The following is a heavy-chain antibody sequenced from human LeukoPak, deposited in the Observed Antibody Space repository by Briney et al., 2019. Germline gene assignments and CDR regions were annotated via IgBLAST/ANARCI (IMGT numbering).Heavy chain of an antibody. D-gene: IGHD3-10*01. CDR2: INPNSGGT. CDR1: GYTFTGYY. CDR3: ARVGSRRYLEGYFDY. V-gene: IGHV1-2*02. J-gene: IGHJ4*02. Sequence: ALVKVSCKASGYTFTGYYMHWVRQAPGQGLEWMGWINPNSGGTNYAQKFQGRVTMTRDTSISTAYMELSRLRSDDTAVYYCARVGSRRYLEGYFDYWGQGTLVTVSS.